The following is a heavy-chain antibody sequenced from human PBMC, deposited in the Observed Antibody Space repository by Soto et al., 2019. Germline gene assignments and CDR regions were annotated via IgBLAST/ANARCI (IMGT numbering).Heavy chain of an antibody. Sequence: QVQLVESGGDVVQPGRSLRLSCAASVFTVSSYGMHWVRQAPGKGLEWVAVISYDGSVKYYADSVKCRFTISSDNSKNTLYLKMNSLRAEDTAVYYCAGEVASDYWGQETLVTVSS. J-gene: IGHJ4*02. V-gene: IGHV3-30*03. CDR1: VFTVSSYG. D-gene: IGHD2-21*01. CDR3: AGEVASDY. CDR2: ISYDGSVK.